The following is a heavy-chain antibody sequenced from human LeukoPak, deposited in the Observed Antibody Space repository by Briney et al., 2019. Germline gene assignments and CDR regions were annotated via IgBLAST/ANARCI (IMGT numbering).Heavy chain of an antibody. J-gene: IGHJ4*02. D-gene: IGHD4-23*01. Sequence: GRSLRLSCAASGFTVSSYGMHWVRQAPGKGLEWVALIWYDGSNKYFADSVKGRFTISRDNSKNTLYLQMNSLRGEDTGVYFCAREYGGNTYYFDYWGQGTLVTVSS. CDR3: AREYGGNTYYFDY. V-gene: IGHV3-33*01. CDR1: GFTVSSYG. CDR2: IWYDGSNK.